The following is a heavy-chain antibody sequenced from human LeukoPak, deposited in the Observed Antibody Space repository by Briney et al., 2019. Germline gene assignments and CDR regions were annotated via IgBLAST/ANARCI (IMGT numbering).Heavy chain of an antibody. Sequence: GGSLRLSCAASGFTFSSYSMNWVRQAPGKGLEWVSSISSSSSYIYYADSVKGRFTISRDNAKNSLYLQMNSLRAEDTAVYYCARGTWIQLWSPFDYWGQGTLVTVSS. CDR2: ISSSSSYI. J-gene: IGHJ4*02. D-gene: IGHD5-18*01. V-gene: IGHV3-21*01. CDR1: GFTFSSYS. CDR3: ARGTWIQLWSPFDY.